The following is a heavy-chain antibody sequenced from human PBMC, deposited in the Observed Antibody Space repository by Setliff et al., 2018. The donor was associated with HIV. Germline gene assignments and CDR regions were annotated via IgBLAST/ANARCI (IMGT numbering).Heavy chain of an antibody. J-gene: IGHJ5*02. D-gene: IGHD3-22*01. CDR1: GASVNDRSYF. CDR3: VRHHYSDFSGHPDGFDP. CDR2: FYYQGDS. V-gene: IGHV4-39*01. Sequence: SETLSLTCTVSGASVNDRSYFWGWIRQPRGKGLECIWIFYYQGDSRYNPSLKSRVTISVDTSKNQFSPKLNSVTSAAPAVYYCVRHHYSDFSGHPDGFDPWGQGILVTVSS.